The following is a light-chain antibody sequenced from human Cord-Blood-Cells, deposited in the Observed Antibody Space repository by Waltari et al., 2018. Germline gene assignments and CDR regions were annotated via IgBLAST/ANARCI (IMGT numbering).Light chain of an antibody. J-gene: IGKJ1*01. CDR1: QSISSW. CDR2: DAS. Sequence: DIQMTQSPSTLSASVGDRVTITCRASQSISSWLAWYQQKPGKAPKLLIYDASSLESGVPSRFSGSGSGTEFTLTISSLQADDFATYYCQQYNSYSGTFGQGTKVEIK. CDR3: QQYNSYSGT. V-gene: IGKV1-5*01.